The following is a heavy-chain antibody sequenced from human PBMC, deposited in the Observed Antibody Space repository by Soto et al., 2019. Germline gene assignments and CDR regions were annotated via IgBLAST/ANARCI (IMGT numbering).Heavy chain of an antibody. J-gene: IGHJ6*03. D-gene: IGHD2-2*01. CDR2: ISSSSSYI. CDR3: ARVGEVVPAAMRLYYYYYYMDV. V-gene: IGHV3-21*01. Sequence: SGGSLRLSCAASGFTFSSYSMNWVRQAPGKGLEWVSSISSSSSYIYYADSVKGRFTISRDNAKNSLYLQMNSLRAEDTAVYYCARVGEVVPAAMRLYYYYYYMDVWGKGTTVTVS. CDR1: GFTFSSYS.